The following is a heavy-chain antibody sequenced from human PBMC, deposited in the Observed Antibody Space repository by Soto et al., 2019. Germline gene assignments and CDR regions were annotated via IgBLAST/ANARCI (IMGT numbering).Heavy chain of an antibody. CDR3: ARERAPGCSSTSCLGAFDY. J-gene: IGHJ4*02. CDR1: GVTFSSYA. D-gene: IGHD2-2*01. CDR2: IIPIFGTA. V-gene: IGHV1-69*01. Sequence: QVQLVQSGAEVTKPGSSVKFSCKASGVTFSSYAISWVRKAPGQGLEWMGGIIPIFGTANYAQKFQGRVTITADESTSTDYMELSSLRSEDTAVYYCARERAPGCSSTSCLGAFDYWCQGTLVTVAS.